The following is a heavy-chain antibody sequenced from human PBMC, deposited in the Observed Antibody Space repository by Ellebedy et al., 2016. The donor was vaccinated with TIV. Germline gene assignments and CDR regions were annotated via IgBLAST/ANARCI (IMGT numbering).Heavy chain of an antibody. CDR1: GFTFSSYG. Sequence: GESLKISXAASGFTFSSYGMHWVRQAPGKGLEWVAVISYDGSNKYYADSVKGRFTISRDNAKSTLYLQMNSLGAEDTAVYYCARGPYYSDPSAPYAHYWGQGTLVTVSS. D-gene: IGHD3-22*01. V-gene: IGHV3-30*03. J-gene: IGHJ4*02. CDR3: ARGPYYSDPSAPYAHY. CDR2: ISYDGSNK.